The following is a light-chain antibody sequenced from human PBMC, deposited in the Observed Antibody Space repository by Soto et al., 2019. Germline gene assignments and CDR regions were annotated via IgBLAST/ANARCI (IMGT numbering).Light chain of an antibody. J-gene: IGLJ1*01. CDR2: EVS. Sequence: QSALTQPASVSGSPGQSITISCTGTSSDVGGYNFVSWYQQHPGKAPKLLIYEVSNRPSGVSNHFSGSKSGNTASLTISGLQAEDEADYYCASYRSSTALDVFGTGTKLTVL. V-gene: IGLV2-14*01. CDR3: ASYRSSTALDV. CDR1: SSDVGGYNF.